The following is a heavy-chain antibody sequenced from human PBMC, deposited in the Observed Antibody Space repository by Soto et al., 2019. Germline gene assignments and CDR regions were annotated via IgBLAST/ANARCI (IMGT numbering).Heavy chain of an antibody. CDR3: VKDMGQAAVGIRYPYGLDV. CDR1: GFTVRSFG. CDR2: LSSNGIGT. J-gene: IGHJ6*02. Sequence: GGSLRLSCSGSGFTVRSFGMHWVRQAPGKGLEHVSTLSSNGIGTYYADPVKGRFTFSRDTSKNTLYLQMSSLRTEDTAVYYCVKDMGQAAVGIRYPYGLDVWGLGTTVTVSS. V-gene: IGHV3-64D*06. D-gene: IGHD6-13*01.